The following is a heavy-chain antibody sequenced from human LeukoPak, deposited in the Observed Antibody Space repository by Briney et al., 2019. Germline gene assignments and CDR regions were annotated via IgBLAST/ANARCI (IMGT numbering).Heavy chain of an antibody. J-gene: IGHJ4*02. CDR1: GVSVNAYS. V-gene: IGHV4-34*01. CDR3: ARIRCGHTDDRCYNY. D-gene: IGHD2-8*01. Sequence: SETLSLTCAVQGVSVNAYSWSWIRHSPGKGLEWIGEINHSGGTNYNPSLKSRATISVDTSENQFSLRVTSVTAADMAVYYCARIRCGHTDDRCYNYWGQGTLVTVSS. CDR2: INHSGGT.